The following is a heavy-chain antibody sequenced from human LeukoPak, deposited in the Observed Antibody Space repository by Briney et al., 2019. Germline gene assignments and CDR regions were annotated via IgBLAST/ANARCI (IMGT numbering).Heavy chain of an antibody. D-gene: IGHD6-13*01. J-gene: IGHJ4*02. V-gene: IGHV3-23*01. CDR3: AKGRDGNSWYTYYFDY. Sequence: PGGSLRLSCAASGFTFSSCAMSWVRQAPGKGLEWVSTIIDSGNSIYYADSVKGRFTISRDNSKNTLYVQMNRLRAEDTAVYFCAKGRDGNSWYTYYFDYWGQGTLVTVSS. CDR2: IIDSGNSI. CDR1: GFTFSSCA.